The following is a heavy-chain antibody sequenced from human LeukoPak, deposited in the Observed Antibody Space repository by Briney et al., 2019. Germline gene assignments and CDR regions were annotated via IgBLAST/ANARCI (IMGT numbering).Heavy chain of an antibody. V-gene: IGHV4-59*01. CDR2: IYYSGST. CDR3: ARVSRSWSGYYPYYFDY. D-gene: IGHD3-3*01. CDR1: GGSISSYY. Sequence: SETLSLTCTVSGGSISSYYRSWIRQPPGKGLEWIWYIYYSGSTNYNPSLKSRVTISVDTSKNQFSLKLSSVTAADTAVYYCARVSRSWSGYYPYYFDYWGQGTLVTVSS. J-gene: IGHJ4*02.